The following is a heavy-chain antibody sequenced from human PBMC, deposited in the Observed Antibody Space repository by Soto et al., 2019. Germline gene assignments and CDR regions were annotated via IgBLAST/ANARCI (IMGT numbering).Heavy chain of an antibody. CDR1: GFSLNTGGVG. D-gene: IGHD6-19*01. V-gene: IGHV2-5*02. J-gene: IGHJ4*02. Sequence: QITLKESGPTVVKPTQTLTLTCSLSGFSLNTGGVGVGWIRQPPGKALEWLAVIYWVDDKSWNPSLRDRLTINRDASDDQVVLTVTNMDPVDTGTYYCARRRGGFGGGWTTPYFDYWGQGTLVTVSS. CDR3: ARRRGGFGGGWTTPYFDY. CDR2: IYWVDDK.